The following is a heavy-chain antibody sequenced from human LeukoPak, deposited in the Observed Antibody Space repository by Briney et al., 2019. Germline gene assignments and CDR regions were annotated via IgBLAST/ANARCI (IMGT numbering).Heavy chain of an antibody. CDR3: AREAVGAIPYYGMDV. CDR1: GGSISSGGYS. V-gene: IGHV4-30-2*01. CDR2: IYHSGST. J-gene: IGHJ6*02. Sequence: SETLSLTCAVSGGSISSGGYSWSWIRQPPGKGLEWIGYIYHSGSTYYNPSLKSRVTISVDRSKNQFSLKLSSVTAADTAVYYCAREAVGAIPYYGMDVWGQGTTVTVSS. D-gene: IGHD1-26*01.